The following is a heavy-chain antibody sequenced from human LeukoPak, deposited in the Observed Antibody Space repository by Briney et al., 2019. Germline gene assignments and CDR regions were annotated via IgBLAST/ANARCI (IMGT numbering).Heavy chain of an antibody. CDR2: TNPDGSIK. J-gene: IGHJ4*02. V-gene: IGHV3-7*01. CDR1: GFIFGGYW. CDR3: VSGFLQWLY. Sequence: PGGSLRLSCAASGFIFGGYWMSWVRQAPGRGLEWVANTNPDGSIKYYVDSVNGRFTISRDNAKNSLYLQMNSLRAEDTAVYYCVSGFLQWLYWGQGTLVTVFS. D-gene: IGHD3-3*01.